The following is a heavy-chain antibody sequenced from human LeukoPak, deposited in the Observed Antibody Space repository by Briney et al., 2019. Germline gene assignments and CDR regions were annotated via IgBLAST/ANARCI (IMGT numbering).Heavy chain of an antibody. D-gene: IGHD4-17*01. Sequence: ASVKVSCKASGYTFTSYAMNWVRQAPGQGLEWMGWINTNTGNPTYAQGFTGRFVFSLDTSVSTAYLQISSLKAEDTAVYYCARVTSCTVTTGAEYFQHWGQGTLVTVSS. V-gene: IGHV7-4-1*02. CDR1: GYTFTSYA. J-gene: IGHJ1*01. CDR2: INTNTGNP. CDR3: ARVTSCTVTTGAEYFQH.